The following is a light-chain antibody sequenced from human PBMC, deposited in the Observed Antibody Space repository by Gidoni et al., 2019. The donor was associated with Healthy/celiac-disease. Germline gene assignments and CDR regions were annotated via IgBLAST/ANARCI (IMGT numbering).Light chain of an antibody. CDR3: QQRSNWHPIT. CDR2: DAS. J-gene: IGKJ5*01. Sequence: EVVLTQSPATRTFSPGERATLPGRPSQSVSSYLAWYQQKPGQAPRLLLYDASYRATGIPARFSGSGSGTDFTLTISSLEHEDFAVSYCQQRSNWHPITFGQGTRLEIK. V-gene: IGKV3-11*01. CDR1: QSVSSY.